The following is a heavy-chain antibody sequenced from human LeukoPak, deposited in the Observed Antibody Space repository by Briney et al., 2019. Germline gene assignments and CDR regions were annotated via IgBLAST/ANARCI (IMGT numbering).Heavy chain of an antibody. J-gene: IGHJ5*02. CDR3: AREDYYDSSGSPWNWFDP. D-gene: IGHD3-22*01. CDR2: IIPIFGTA. V-gene: IGHV1-69*01. CDR1: GGTFSSYA. Sequence: ASVKVSCKASGGTFSSYAISWVRQAPGQGLEWMGGIIPIFGTANYAQKFQGRVTITADESTSTAYMELSSLRSEDTAVYYCAREDYYDSSGSPWNWFDPWGQGTLVTVSS.